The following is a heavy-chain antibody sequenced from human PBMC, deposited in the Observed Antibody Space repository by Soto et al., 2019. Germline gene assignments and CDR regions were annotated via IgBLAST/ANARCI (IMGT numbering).Heavy chain of an antibody. V-gene: IGHV3-72*01. CDR1: RFTLSDYY. CDR2: IRNEANSYTA. CDR3: TRGPTPVPAAIDV. Sequence: EVQLVESGGGLAQPGGSLRLSCAASRFTLSDYYIDWVRQAPGKGLDWVGRIRNEANSYTAEYAASVKGRFTMSRDASKNSLYLQMDSLKTEDTAVYSCTRGPTPVPAAIDVWGQGTMVTVSS. D-gene: IGHD2-15*01. J-gene: IGHJ3*01.